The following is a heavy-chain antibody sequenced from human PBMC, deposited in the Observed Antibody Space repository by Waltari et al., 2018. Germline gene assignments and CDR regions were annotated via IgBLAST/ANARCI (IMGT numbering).Heavy chain of an antibody. Sequence: VQLQESGPGLVKPSETLSLTCAVSGFSISSGYYWGWIRQPPGKGLEWLVSIFHSGSTYYNPSLKSRVTVLVDTSENQFSLKVSSVTAADTAVYYCARWTVTSGGHFDYWGQGTLVTVSS. CDR1: GFSISSGYY. D-gene: IGHD4-4*01. V-gene: IGHV4-38-2*01. CDR3: ARWTVTSGGHFDY. J-gene: IGHJ4*02. CDR2: IFHSGST.